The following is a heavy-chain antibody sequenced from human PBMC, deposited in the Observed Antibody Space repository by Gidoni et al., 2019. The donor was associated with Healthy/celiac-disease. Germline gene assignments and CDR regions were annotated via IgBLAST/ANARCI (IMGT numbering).Heavy chain of an antibody. CDR1: GGTLSSEA. D-gene: IGHD3-10*01. CDR2: IIPIFGTA. CDR3: AREWFGELEFSHDYYYGMDV. V-gene: IGHV1-69*01. Sequence: QVQLVQSGAEVKKPGSSVKVSCKASGGTLSSEASSGVRQAPGQGLEWMGGIIPIFGTANSAQKFQGRVTITADESTSTAYMELSSLRSEDTAVYYCAREWFGELEFSHDYYYGMDVWGQGTTVTVSS. J-gene: IGHJ6*02.